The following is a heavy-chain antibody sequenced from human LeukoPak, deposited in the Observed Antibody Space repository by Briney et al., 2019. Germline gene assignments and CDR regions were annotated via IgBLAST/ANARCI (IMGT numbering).Heavy chain of an antibody. J-gene: IGHJ5*02. D-gene: IGHD6-13*01. CDR2: ISGSGGST. V-gene: IGHV3-23*01. Sequence: GGSVRLSCAASGFTFSSYAMSWVRQAPGKGLEWVSAISGSGGSTYYADSVKGRFTISRDNSKNTLYLQMNSLRAEDTAVYYCARDRYSSSWYGDFETWGQGTLVTVSS. CDR3: ARDRYSSSWYGDFET. CDR1: GFTFSSYA.